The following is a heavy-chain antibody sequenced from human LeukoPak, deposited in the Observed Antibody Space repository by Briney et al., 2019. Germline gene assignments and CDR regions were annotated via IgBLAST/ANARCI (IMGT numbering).Heavy chain of an antibody. Sequence: SQTLSLTCAISGDSVFSNSSWNWIRQSPSRGLEWLGRTYYRSKWYNDYVVSVKSRININPDTSKNQFSLQLSSVTPEDTAVYYCARGFNQLPLYDSSGFHYFDYWGQGTLVTVSS. V-gene: IGHV6-1*01. CDR3: ARGFNQLPLYDSSGFHYFDY. CDR2: TYYRSKWYN. D-gene: IGHD3-22*01. CDR1: GDSVFSNSS. J-gene: IGHJ4*02.